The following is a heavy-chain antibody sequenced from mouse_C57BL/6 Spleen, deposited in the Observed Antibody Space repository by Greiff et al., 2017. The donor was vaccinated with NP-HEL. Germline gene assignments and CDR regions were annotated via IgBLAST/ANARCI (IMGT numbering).Heavy chain of an antibody. Sequence: EVKLVESGGGLVKPGGSLKLSCAASGFTFSSYAMSWVRQTPEKRLAWVATISDGGSYTYYPDNVKGRFTISRDNAKNNLYLQMSHLKSEDTAMYYCARDRGYDFDYWGQGTTLTVSS. CDR3: ARDRGYDFDY. J-gene: IGHJ2*01. D-gene: IGHD3-1*01. CDR2: ISDGGSYT. V-gene: IGHV5-4*01. CDR1: GFTFSSYA.